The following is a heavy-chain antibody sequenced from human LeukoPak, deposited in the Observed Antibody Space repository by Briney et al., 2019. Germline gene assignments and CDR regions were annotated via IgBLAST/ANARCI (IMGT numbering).Heavy chain of an antibody. D-gene: IGHD1-26*01. CDR2: IYYSGST. Sequence: SETLSLTCTVSGVSISSYHWSWIRQPPGKGLEWVGYIYYSGSTNYNPSLKRRVTISVDTSKNQFSLKLSSVTAADTAVYYCARVRSSVEPHLDFWGQGTLVTVSS. CDR3: ARVRSSVEPHLDF. CDR1: GVSISSYH. V-gene: IGHV4-59*01. J-gene: IGHJ4*02.